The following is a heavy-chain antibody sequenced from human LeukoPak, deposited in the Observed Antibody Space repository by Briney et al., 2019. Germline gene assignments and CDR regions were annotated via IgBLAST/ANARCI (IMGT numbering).Heavy chain of an antibody. Sequence: GPLSLSCAASGFPFSTYTMNWVRQVPGKGLEWVSSISSMSSHKYYADSVEGRFTISRDNAKNSLFLQMNSLRVEDTAVYYCASKYWFDRGGQGTLVTVSS. CDR1: GFPFSTYT. CDR2: ISSMSSHK. V-gene: IGHV3-21*01. J-gene: IGHJ5*02. CDR3: ASKYWFDR.